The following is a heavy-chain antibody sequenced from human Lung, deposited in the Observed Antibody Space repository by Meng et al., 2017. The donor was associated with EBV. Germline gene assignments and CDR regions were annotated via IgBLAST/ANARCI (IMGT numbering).Heavy chain of an antibody. CDR1: GFIFSNYN. V-gene: IGHV3-21*02. CDR2: ISSGNSYI. CDR3: ARLSGTGWFDP. D-gene: IGHD1-7*01. J-gene: IGHJ5*02. Sequence: EVQLVESGGGRVKPGESLRLPCAAYGFIFSNYNMNWVRQAPGKGLEWVSSISSGNSYIYYADSVKGRFTISRDNAKNSLSLQMNSLRAEDTAVYYCARLSGTGWFDPWGRGTLVTVSS.